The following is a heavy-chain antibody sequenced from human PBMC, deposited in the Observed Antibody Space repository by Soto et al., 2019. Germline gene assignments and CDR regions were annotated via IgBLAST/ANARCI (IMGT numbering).Heavy chain of an antibody. D-gene: IGHD6-25*01. CDR2: IYYSGTT. V-gene: IGHV4-59*01. CDR1: GGSISSYY. Sequence: PSETLALTCTVSGGSISSYYWSWIRQPPGKGLEWIGYIYYSGTTNYNPSLTSRVTISVDTSKNEFSLKLRSVTAADTAVYYCAGGAAAAGPCGKGTRVTVSS. CDR3: AGGAAAAGP. J-gene: IGHJ5*02.